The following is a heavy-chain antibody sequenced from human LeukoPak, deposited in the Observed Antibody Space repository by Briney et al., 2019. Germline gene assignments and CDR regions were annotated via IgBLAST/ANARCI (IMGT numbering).Heavy chain of an antibody. CDR1: GFTVITND. D-gene: IGHD1-14*01. CDR3: ARGVEPLAVNNFSY. V-gene: IGHV3-53*01. J-gene: IGHJ4*02. Sequence: GGSLRLSCAASGFTVITNDMTWVRQAPGKGLEWVSVLYSDGNTKYADSVQGRFTISRDNSKNTLYLEMNSLSPDDTAVYYCARGVEPLAVNNFSYWGQGTLVTVSS. CDR2: LYSDGNT.